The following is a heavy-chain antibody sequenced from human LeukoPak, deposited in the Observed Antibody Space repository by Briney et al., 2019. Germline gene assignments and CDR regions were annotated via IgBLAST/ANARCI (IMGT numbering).Heavy chain of an antibody. Sequence: SSDTLSLLCTVWGRPNYGYYWSWPPHSPGEALEALGYIYYTRNNNYNPSLKSRVAMSVDTSRNQFFRRLSSVTAADTAVYFCARFSEYSHSSVHYLDYWGQGTLVSVSS. D-gene: IGHD3-22*01. CDR2: IYYTRNN. CDR3: ARFSEYSHSSVHYLDY. V-gene: IGHV4-59*07. CDR1: GRPNYGYY. J-gene: IGHJ4*02.